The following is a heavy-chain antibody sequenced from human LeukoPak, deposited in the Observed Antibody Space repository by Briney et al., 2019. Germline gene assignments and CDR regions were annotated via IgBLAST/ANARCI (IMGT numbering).Heavy chain of an antibody. Sequence: TLSLTCAVYGGSFSGYYWSWIRQPPGKGLEWIGYIYYSGSTYYNPSLKSRVTISVDTSKNQFSLKLSSVTAADTAVYYCARAGIAARYWGQGTLVTVSS. CDR2: IYYSGST. J-gene: IGHJ4*02. CDR3: ARAGIAARY. D-gene: IGHD6-6*01. CDR1: GGSFSGYY. V-gene: IGHV4-30-4*08.